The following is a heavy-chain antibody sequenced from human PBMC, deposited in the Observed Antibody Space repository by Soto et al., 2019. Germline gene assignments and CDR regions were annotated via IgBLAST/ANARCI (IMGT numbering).Heavy chain of an antibody. V-gene: IGHV1-8*01. J-gene: IGHJ4*02. Sequence: GASVTVSCKASGYTFTSYDINWVRQATGQGLEWMGWMNPNSGNTGYAQKFQGRVTMTRNTSISTAYMELSSLRSEDTAVYYCARGSLWAFWSGYYEDYYFDYWGQGTLVTVSS. CDR2: MNPNSGNT. CDR1: GYTFTSYD. CDR3: ARGSLWAFWSGYYEDYYFDY. D-gene: IGHD3-3*01.